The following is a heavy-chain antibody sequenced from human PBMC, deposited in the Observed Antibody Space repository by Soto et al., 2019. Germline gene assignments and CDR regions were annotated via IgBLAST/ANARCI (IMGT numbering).Heavy chain of an antibody. Sequence: DVQLVESGGGLVQPGGSLRLSCTASGFLFSSYTMNWVRQAPGKGLEWVSYISDSTDTIYYADSVKGRFTISRDNAKNSLYLPMNSLRDEDTAVYYCARFAPVRQLLEYWGQGTLVTVSS. CDR1: GFLFSSYT. V-gene: IGHV3-48*02. CDR2: ISDSTDTI. D-gene: IGHD3-10*01. CDR3: ARFAPVRQLLEY. J-gene: IGHJ4*02.